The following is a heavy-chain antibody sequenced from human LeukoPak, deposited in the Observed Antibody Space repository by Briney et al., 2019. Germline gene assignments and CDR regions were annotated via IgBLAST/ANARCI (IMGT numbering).Heavy chain of an antibody. J-gene: IGHJ4*02. D-gene: IGHD2-2*01. CDR1: GFTFSSYG. CDR3: AKDPNCSSTSCYDY. V-gene: IGHV3-30*18. Sequence: GGPLGLSCAAFGFTFSSYGMHGVRRVPAKGREWVAVISYDGSNKYYADSVKGRFTISRDNSKNTLYLQMNSLRAEDTAVYYCAKDPNCSSTSCYDYWGQGTLVTVSS. CDR2: ISYDGSNK.